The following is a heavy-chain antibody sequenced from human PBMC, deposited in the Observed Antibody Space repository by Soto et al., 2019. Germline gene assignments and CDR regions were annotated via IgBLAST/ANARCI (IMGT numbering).Heavy chain of an antibody. CDR2: IYYSGST. J-gene: IGHJ5*02. CDR3: ARHPSDFWFDP. CDR1: GGSISSSSYF. D-gene: IGHD2-21*02. Sequence: PSETLSLTCSVSGGSISSSSYFWGWIRQHPGKGLEWIGSIYYSGSTYYNPSLKSRVTVSLDTSKNQFSLKLSSLTAADSAVYYCARHPSDFWFDPWGQGTLVTVSS. V-gene: IGHV4-39*01.